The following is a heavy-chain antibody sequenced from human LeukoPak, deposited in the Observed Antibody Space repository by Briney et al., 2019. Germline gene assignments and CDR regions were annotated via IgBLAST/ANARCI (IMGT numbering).Heavy chain of an antibody. D-gene: IGHD7-27*01. CDR1: GYTFTSYD. Sequence: ASVKVSCKASGYTFTSYDFNWVRQATGQRPEWMGWMSPNSGDTDYAQRFQDRVTMTRNTSISTAYMELSSLRSDDTAVYYCARGPPNWGYDYWGPGTLVTVSS. V-gene: IGHV1-8*01. CDR3: ARGPPNWGYDY. CDR2: MSPNSGDT. J-gene: IGHJ4*02.